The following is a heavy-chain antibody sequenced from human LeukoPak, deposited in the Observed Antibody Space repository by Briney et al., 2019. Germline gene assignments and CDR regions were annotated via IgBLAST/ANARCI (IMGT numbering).Heavy chain of an antibody. J-gene: IGHJ4*02. CDR2: IYYSGST. V-gene: IGHV4-39*01. Sequence: KPSETLSLTCTVSGGSISSSSYYWGWLRQPPGKGLEWIGGIYYSGSTYYNPSLKSRVTISVDTSKNQFSLKLSSVTAADTAVYYCARHGPIVVVDYWGQGTLVTVSS. CDR3: ARHGPIVVVDY. D-gene: IGHD2-2*01. CDR1: GGSISSSSYY.